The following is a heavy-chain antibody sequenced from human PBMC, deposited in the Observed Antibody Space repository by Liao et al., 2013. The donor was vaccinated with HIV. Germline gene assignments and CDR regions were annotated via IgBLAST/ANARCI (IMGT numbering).Heavy chain of an antibody. D-gene: IGHD2-21*01. J-gene: IGHJ5*02. V-gene: IGHV4-4*07. CDR1: GASINSHF. CDR2: LYTSGTI. Sequence: QVQLQESGPGLVKPSETLSLTCSVSGASINSHFWSWIRQPAGKGLEWIGRLYTSGTINYNPSLKSRLTLSVDTSKNQLSLTLSSVTATDTAVYYCARGPPSFFVTAGFDPWGQGTLVTVSS. CDR3: ARGPPSFFVTAGFDP.